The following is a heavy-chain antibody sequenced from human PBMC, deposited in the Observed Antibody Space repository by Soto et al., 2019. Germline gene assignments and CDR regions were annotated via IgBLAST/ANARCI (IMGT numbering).Heavy chain of an antibody. D-gene: IGHD2-2*01. CDR3: ARGHLAVVPVASWYFYMDV. Sequence: ASVKVSCKASGYTFTNYAVHWVRQAPGQRLEWTGWINAGNGNTRYSQKFQGRVTITRDTSARTAYMELSSLRSEDTAVYYCARGHLAVVPVASWYFYMDVWGKGTTVTVS. CDR2: INAGNGNT. J-gene: IGHJ6*03. V-gene: IGHV1-3*01. CDR1: GYTFTNYA.